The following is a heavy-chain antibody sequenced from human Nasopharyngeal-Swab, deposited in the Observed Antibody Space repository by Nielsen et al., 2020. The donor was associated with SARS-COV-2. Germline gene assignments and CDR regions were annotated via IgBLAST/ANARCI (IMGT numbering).Heavy chain of an antibody. V-gene: IGHV3-48*01. J-gene: IGHJ4*02. D-gene: IGHD6-13*01. CDR2: ISGSSGII. CDR3: ARGAGTSFGVVSYFDY. CDR1: GFTFSNYS. Sequence: GGSLRFSCAASGFTFSNYSMNWVRQAPGKGLEWISYISGSSGIIYYADSVKGRFTISRDNAKNSLFLQMNSLRAEDTAVYYCARGAGTSFGVVSYFDYWGQGTLVTVSS.